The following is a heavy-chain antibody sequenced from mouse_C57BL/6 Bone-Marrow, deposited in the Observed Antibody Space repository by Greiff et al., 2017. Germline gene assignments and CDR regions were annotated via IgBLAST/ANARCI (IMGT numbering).Heavy chain of an antibody. J-gene: IGHJ1*03. V-gene: IGHV1-85*01. CDR1: GYTFTSYD. Sequence: QVQLKESGPELVKPGASVKLSCKASGYTFTSYDINWVKQRPGPGLEWIGWIYPRDGSTTYNEKFKGTATLTVDTSSSTAYMELHSLTSEDSAVYFCARLEFDGSSGDWYFDVWGTGTTVIVSS. D-gene: IGHD1-1*01. CDR3: ARLEFDGSSGDWYFDV. CDR2: IYPRDGST.